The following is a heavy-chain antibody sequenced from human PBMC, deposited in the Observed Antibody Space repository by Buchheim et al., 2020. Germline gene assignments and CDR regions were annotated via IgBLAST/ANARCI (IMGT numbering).Heavy chain of an antibody. J-gene: IGHJ3*02. CDR3: ARVRDYVWGSYRNDAFDI. CDR2: INHSGST. CDR1: GGSFSGYY. D-gene: IGHD3-16*02. Sequence: QVQLQQWGAGLLKPSETLSLTCAVYGGSFSGYYWSWIRQPPGKELEWIGEINHSGSTNYNPSLKSRVTISVDTSKNQFSLKLSSVTAADTAVYYCARVRDYVWGSYRNDAFDIWGQGT. V-gene: IGHV4-34*01.